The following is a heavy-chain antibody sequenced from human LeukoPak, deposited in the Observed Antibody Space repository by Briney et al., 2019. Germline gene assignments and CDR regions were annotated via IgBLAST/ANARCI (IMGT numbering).Heavy chain of an antibody. D-gene: IGHD3-22*01. V-gene: IGHV1-2*02. J-gene: IGHJ3*02. CDR2: INPNSGGT. CDR3: ASLYYYDSSDAFDI. Sequence: GASVKVSCKASGYTFTGCYMHWVRQAPGQGLEWMGWINPNSGGTNYAQKFQGRVTMTRDTSISTAYMELSRLRSDDTAVYYCASLYYYDSSDAFDIWGQGTMVTVSS. CDR1: GYTFTGCY.